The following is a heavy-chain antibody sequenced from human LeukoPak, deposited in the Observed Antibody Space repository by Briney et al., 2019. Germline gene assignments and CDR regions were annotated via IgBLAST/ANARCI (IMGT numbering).Heavy chain of an antibody. Sequence: TSETLSLTCTVSGDSISFYYWSWIRQPAGKGLEWIGRIYPSGSTNYNPSLKSRVTMSVDASKKQLSLNLSSVTAADTAVYYCARLYDILTGFDYWGQGTLVSVSS. D-gene: IGHD3-9*01. J-gene: IGHJ4*02. CDR2: IYPSGST. CDR3: ARLYDILTGFDY. CDR1: GDSISFYY. V-gene: IGHV4-4*07.